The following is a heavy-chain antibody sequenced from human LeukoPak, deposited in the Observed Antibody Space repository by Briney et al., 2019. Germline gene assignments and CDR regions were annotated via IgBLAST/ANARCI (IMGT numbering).Heavy chain of an antibody. D-gene: IGHD6-13*01. V-gene: IGHV4-34*01. CDR3: AYVTRAGTVDY. CDR1: GGSFSGYY. Sequence: PETLSLTCAVYGGSFSGYYWSLIRHPPRKGLEWIGEINHSGSTNYNPSLKSRVTISVDTSKSQFSLKLSSVTAADTAVYYCAYVTRAGTVDYWGQGTLVTVSS. CDR2: INHSGST. J-gene: IGHJ4*02.